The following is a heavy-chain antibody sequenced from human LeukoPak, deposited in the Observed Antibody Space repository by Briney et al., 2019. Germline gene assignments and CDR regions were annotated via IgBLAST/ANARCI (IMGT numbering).Heavy chain of an antibody. V-gene: IGHV3-23*01. CDR3: AKSANYYDSSGYYFDY. D-gene: IGHD3-22*01. Sequence: GGSLRLSCAASGFTFSSYAMSWVRQAPGKGLEWVSAISGSGGSTYYADSVKGRFTISRDNSKNTLYLQMNSLRAEDTAVYYCAKSANYYDSSGYYFDYWGQGTLVTVPS. CDR1: GFTFSSYA. CDR2: ISGSGGST. J-gene: IGHJ4*02.